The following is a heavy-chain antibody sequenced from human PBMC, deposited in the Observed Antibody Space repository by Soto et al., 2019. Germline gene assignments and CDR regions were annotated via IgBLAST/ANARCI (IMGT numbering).Heavy chain of an antibody. J-gene: IGHJ6*02. Sequence: QVQLVQSGAEVKKPGSSVKVSCKASGGTFSSYAISWVRQAPGQGLEWMGGIIPIFGTANYAQKFQGRVTITADESTSTAYMELSSLRSEDTAVYYCAHGNLQFHYYYYGMDVWGQGTTVTVSS. V-gene: IGHV1-69*01. CDR2: IIPIFGTA. CDR1: GGTFSSYA. D-gene: IGHD1-1*01. CDR3: AHGNLQFHYYYYGMDV.